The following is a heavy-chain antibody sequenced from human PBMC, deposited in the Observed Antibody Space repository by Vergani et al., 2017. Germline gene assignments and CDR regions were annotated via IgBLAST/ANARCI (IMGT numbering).Heavy chain of an antibody. J-gene: IGHJ3*01. V-gene: IGHV4-34*01. D-gene: IGHD1-26*01. CDR2: INHRGTI. Sequence: VQLQQWGPGLLKPSETLSLTCAVYGGSLSGYYWSWIRLAPGKGLEWIGEINHRGTINYNPTLKSPFNVSIDTSRDHFSLKLRSVSAADTAVYFCARRAERWETLLRDDFDVWGQGTFVTVSP. CDR3: ARRAERWETLLRDDFDV. CDR1: GGSLSGYY.